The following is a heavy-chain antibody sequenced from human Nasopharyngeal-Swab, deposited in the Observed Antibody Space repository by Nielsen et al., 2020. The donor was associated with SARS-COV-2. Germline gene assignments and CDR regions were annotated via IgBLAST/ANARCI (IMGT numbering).Heavy chain of an antibody. J-gene: IGHJ4*02. Sequence: GESLKISCQGSGYSFTNYWIGWVRQMPGKGLEWMGIIYPGDSDTTYSPSFQGQVTISADKSISTAYLQWSSLQASDTAIYYCARHGKFSSGSNYFDYWGQGTLVTVSS. V-gene: IGHV5-51*01. CDR1: GYSFTNYW. CDR2: IYPGDSDT. CDR3: ARHGKFSSGSNYFDY. D-gene: IGHD6-19*01.